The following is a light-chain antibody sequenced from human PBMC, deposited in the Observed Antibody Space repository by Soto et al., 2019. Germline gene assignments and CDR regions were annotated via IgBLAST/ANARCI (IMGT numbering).Light chain of an antibody. J-gene: IGKJ3*01. CDR3: QQYDHWPFT. CDR1: QSVSGN. Sequence: EIVMTQSPATLSVSPGERATLSCRASQSVSGNLAWYQQKPGQAPRLLIYGASTRATGLPARFSSSGSRTEVTLTISCLQSEDFALYYCQQYDHWPFTFGPGTKVDIK. V-gene: IGKV3-15*01. CDR2: GAS.